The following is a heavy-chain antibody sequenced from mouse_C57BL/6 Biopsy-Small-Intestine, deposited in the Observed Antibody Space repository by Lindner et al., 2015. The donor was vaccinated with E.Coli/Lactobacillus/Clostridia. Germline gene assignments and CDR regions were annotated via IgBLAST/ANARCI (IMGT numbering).Heavy chain of an antibody. V-gene: IGHV3-5*01. Sequence: VQLQESGPGLVKPSQTVFLTCTVTGISITTGNYRWSWIRQFPGNKLEWIGYIYYSGTITYNPSLTSRTTITRDTPKNQFFLEMNSLTAEDTATYYYARDDGYYYAMDYWGQGTSVTVSS. D-gene: IGHD2-3*01. CDR2: IYYSGTI. CDR3: ARDDGYYYAMDY. J-gene: IGHJ4*01. CDR1: GISITTGNYR.